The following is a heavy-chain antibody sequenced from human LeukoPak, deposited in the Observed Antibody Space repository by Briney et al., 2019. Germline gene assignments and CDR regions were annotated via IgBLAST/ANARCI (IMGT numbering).Heavy chain of an antibody. V-gene: IGHV1-8*01. J-gene: IGHJ4*02. CDR1: GYTFTSYD. D-gene: IGHD6-13*01. Sequence: ASVQVTFQASGYTFTSYDINWVRQATCQGLAWMGLMNPNSSYTGYAQKVQGRITMTRNTSINTVYMELSSLTSEDTAVYYCARIAAAGNRRLNYWGQGTLVTVSS. CDR2: MNPNSSYT. CDR3: ARIAAAGNRRLNY.